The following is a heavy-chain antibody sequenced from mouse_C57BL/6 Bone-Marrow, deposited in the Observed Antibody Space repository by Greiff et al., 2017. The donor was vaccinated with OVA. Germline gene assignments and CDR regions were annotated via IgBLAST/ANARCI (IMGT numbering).Heavy chain of an antibody. CDR3: AHYGSSRRHYFDY. CDR2: IYPGSGST. J-gene: IGHJ2*01. CDR1: GYTFTSYW. V-gene: IGHV1-55*01. D-gene: IGHD1-1*01. Sequence: QVQLQQPGAELVKPGASVKMSCKASGYTFTSYWITWVKQRPGQGLEGIGDIYPGSGSTNYNEKFKSKATLTVDTSSSTAYMQLSSLTSEDSAVYYCAHYGSSRRHYFDYWGQGTTLTVSS.